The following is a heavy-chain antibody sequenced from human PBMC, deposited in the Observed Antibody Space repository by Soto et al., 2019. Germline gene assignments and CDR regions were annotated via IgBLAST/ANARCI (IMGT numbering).Heavy chain of an antibody. V-gene: IGHV1-46*01. CDR3: ARVGYSSTGTTFHYHGLDV. Sequence: ASVKVSCKASGYNFTSQYMNWVRQAPGQGLESMGIIYPRGGTTIYAQKFQGRVTMTRDTSTHTFYMELSSLRSEDTAMYYCARVGYSSTGTTFHYHGLDVWGQGTTVTVSS. CDR2: IYPRGGTT. J-gene: IGHJ6*02. D-gene: IGHD3-22*01. CDR1: GYNFTSQY.